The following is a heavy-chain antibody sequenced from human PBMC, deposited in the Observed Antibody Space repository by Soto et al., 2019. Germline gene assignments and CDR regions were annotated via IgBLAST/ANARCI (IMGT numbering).Heavy chain of an antibody. CDR1: RGSLTKDS. Sequence: PSETLSLPSTGSRGSLTKDSWSCIRQPAGKGLEWIGRVSTSGNVVSKASLRSRLTMSVDTSKNQFSLRLTSVTAADTAVYYCARDNNDFWSLYPLAFDYWGQGALVTVSS. CDR3: ARDNNDFWSLYPLAFDY. D-gene: IGHD3-3*01. V-gene: IGHV4-4*07. J-gene: IGHJ4*02. CDR2: VSTSGNV.